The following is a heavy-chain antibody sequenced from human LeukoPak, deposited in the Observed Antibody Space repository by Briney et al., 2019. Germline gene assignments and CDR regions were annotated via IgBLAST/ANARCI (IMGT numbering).Heavy chain of an antibody. D-gene: IGHD3-10*01. V-gene: IGHV3-21*01. CDR1: GFTFSSYS. Sequence: PGGSLRLSCAASGFTFSSYSMNWVRQAPGKGLEWVSSISSSSSYIYYADSVKGRFTISRDNAKNSLYLQMNSLRAEDTAVYYCARGVMVRGSVFYWGQGTLVTVSS. J-gene: IGHJ4*02. CDR2: ISSSSSYI. CDR3: ARGVMVRGSVFY.